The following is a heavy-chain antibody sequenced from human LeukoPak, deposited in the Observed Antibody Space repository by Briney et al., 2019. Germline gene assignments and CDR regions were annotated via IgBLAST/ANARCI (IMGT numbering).Heavy chain of an antibody. CDR2: ISYDGSNK. V-gene: IGHV3-30*03. J-gene: IGHJ3*01. CDR1: GFTFNRYG. Sequence: GGSLRLSCAASGFTFNRYGMHWVRQAPGKGLEWVAIISYDGSNKYDADSVKGRFTISRDNSKNTLYLQMNSLSAEDTSVYYCARDGAFGYCSGGSCFRDAFDFWGQGTLVTVS. D-gene: IGHD2-15*01. CDR3: ARDGAFGYCSGGSCFRDAFDF.